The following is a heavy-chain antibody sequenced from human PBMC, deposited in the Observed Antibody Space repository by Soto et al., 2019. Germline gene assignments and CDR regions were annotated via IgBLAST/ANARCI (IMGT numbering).Heavy chain of an antibody. J-gene: IGHJ1*01. Sequence: PGGSLRLSCAASGFTFSNAWMSWVRQAPGKGLEWVGRIKSKTDGGTTDYAAPVKGRFTISRDDSKNTLYLQMNSLKTEDTAVYYCTTDHYCSSTSCYRGLHWGQGTLVTVSS. V-gene: IGHV3-15*01. CDR1: GFTFSNAW. CDR3: TTDHYCSSTSCYRGLH. CDR2: IKSKTDGGTT. D-gene: IGHD2-2*01.